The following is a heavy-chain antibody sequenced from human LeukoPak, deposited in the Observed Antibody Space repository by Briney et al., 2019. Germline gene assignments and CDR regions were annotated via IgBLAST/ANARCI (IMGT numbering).Heavy chain of an antibody. J-gene: IGHJ4*02. D-gene: IGHD5-18*01. CDR2: IIPIFGTA. V-gene: IGHV1-69*13. Sequence: SVKVSCKASGGTFSSYAISWVRQAPGQGLEWMGGIIPIFGTANYAQKFQGRVTITADESTSTAYMELSSLRSEDTAVYYCARPLPLRGYSYGSYDYWGQGTLVTVSS. CDR1: GGTFSSYA. CDR3: ARPLPLRGYSYGSYDY.